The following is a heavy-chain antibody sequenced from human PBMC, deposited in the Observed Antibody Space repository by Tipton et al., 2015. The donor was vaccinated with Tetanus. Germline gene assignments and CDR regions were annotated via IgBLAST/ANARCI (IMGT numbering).Heavy chain of an antibody. CDR3: ARGGRDAYNNPLGAFDV. CDR2: NSHSGSS. V-gene: IGHV4-34*01. J-gene: IGHJ3*01. CDR1: GGSFSLYY. D-gene: IGHD5-24*01. Sequence: TLSLTCTVSGGSFSLYYWNWVRQSPGKGLEWIGENSHSGSSSYSPSLKSRVTISVDTSKIQFSLRLRSVAAADTAVYDCARGGRDAYNNPLGAFDVWGRGTTVTVSS.